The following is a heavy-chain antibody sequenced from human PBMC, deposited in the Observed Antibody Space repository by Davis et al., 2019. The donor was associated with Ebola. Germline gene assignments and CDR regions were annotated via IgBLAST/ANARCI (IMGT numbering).Heavy chain of an antibody. CDR3: ARDFSYNQFDY. D-gene: IGHD1-1*01. V-gene: IGHV3-7*03. Sequence: GESLKISCAASGFTFSSYWMSWVRQAPGKGLEWVANIKQDGSEKYYVDSVKGRFTISRDNAKNSLYLQMTSLGAEDTAVYYCARDFSYNQFDYWGQGTLVTVS. CDR2: IKQDGSEK. J-gene: IGHJ4*02. CDR1: GFTFSSYW.